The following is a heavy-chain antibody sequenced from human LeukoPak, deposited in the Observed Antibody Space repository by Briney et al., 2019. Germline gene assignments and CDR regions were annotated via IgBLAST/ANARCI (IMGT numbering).Heavy chain of an antibody. CDR2: INHSGST. J-gene: IGHJ4*02. Sequence: SETLSLTCAVYGGSFSGYYWSWIRQPPGKGLEWIGEINHSGSTNYNPSLKSRVTISVDTSKNQFSLKLSSVTAADTAVYYCARLPGFGEFDYWGQGTLVTVSS. CDR3: ARLPGFGEFDY. CDR1: GGSFSGYY. D-gene: IGHD3-10*01. V-gene: IGHV4-34*01.